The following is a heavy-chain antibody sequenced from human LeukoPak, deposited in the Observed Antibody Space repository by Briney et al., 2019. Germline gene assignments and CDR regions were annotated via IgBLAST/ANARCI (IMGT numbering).Heavy chain of an antibody. CDR3: ARDWEGLGEYWYFDL. J-gene: IGHJ2*01. Sequence: ASVKVSCKASGYTFTGYNMHWVRQAPGQGLEWMGWINPNSGGTNYAQKFQGRVTMTRDTSISTAYMELSRLRSDDTAVYYCARDWEGLGEYWYFDLWGRGTLVTVSS. CDR2: INPNSGGT. CDR1: GYTFTGYN. V-gene: IGHV1-2*02. D-gene: IGHD1-26*01.